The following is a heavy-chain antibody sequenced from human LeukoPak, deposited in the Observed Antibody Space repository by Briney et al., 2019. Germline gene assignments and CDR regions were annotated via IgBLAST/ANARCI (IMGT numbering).Heavy chain of an antibody. CDR3: AREAALVVPAATLNWFDP. D-gene: IGHD2-2*01. Sequence: PGGSLRLSCAASGFTFSSYGMHWVRQAPGKGLEWVAVIWYDGSNKYYADSVKGRFTISRDNSKNTLYLQMNSLRAEDTAVYYCAREAALVVPAATLNWFDPWGQGTLVTVSS. CDR2: IWYDGSNK. V-gene: IGHV3-33*01. CDR1: GFTFSSYG. J-gene: IGHJ5*02.